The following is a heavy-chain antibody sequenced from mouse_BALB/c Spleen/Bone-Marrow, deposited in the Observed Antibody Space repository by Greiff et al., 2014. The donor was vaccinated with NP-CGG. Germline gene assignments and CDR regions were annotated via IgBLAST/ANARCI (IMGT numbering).Heavy chain of an antibody. V-gene: IGHV7-3*02. Sequence: EVQLVESGGGLVQPGGFLRLSCATSGFTFTDHYVSWVRQPPGKALEWLGFIRNKANGYTTEYSASVKGRFTISRDNSQSIVYLQMNTLRAEDSATYYCARDYSHYFDYWGQGTTLTVSS. J-gene: IGHJ2*01. CDR1: GFTFTDHY. CDR3: ARDYSHYFDY. D-gene: IGHD2-1*01. CDR2: IRNKANGYTT.